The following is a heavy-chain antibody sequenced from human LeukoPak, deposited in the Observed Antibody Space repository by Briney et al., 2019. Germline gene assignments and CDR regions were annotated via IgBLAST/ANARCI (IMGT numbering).Heavy chain of an antibody. V-gene: IGHV3-48*04. CDR1: GFTLSGYF. Sequence: GGSLGLSCAASGFTLSGYFMNWLRQAPGKGLEWVSCIGNNGVAIYYADSVKGRFTISRDNAKNSLYLQMSSLRAEDTAVYFCARLRNVVNVHWGFFDTWGQGAMVTISS. D-gene: IGHD4-23*01. CDR2: IGNNGVAI. J-gene: IGHJ4*02. CDR3: ARLRNVVNVHWGFFDT.